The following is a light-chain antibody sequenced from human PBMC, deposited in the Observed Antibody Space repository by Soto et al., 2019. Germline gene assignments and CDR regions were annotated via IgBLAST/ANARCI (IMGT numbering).Light chain of an antibody. J-gene: IGKJ1*01. CDR3: QQFHTIPWT. Sequence: DIVMTQSPDSLAVSLGERATLDFKSSQSVLNSSNNKTYLAWYRQRPGQPPTLLINWASTRQSGVPARFRGSGSGTEFTLTITDLQAEDLAVYYCQQFHTIPWTFGQGTKVEIK. CDR1: QSVLNSSNNKTY. V-gene: IGKV4-1*01. CDR2: WAS.